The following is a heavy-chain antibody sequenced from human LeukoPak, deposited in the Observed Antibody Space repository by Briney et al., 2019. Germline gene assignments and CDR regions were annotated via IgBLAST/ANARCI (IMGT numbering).Heavy chain of an antibody. CDR3: AATIAADTGYYGIDV. CDR2: IVVGSGGT. Sequence: ASVKVSCKASGFTFTSSAMQWVRQARGQRLEWIGWIVVGSGGTNYAQKFQERVTITRDMSTSTAYMELSSLRSEDTAVYYCAATIAADTGYYGIDVWGQGTTVTVSS. D-gene: IGHD6-13*01. CDR1: GFTFTSSA. J-gene: IGHJ6*02. V-gene: IGHV1-58*02.